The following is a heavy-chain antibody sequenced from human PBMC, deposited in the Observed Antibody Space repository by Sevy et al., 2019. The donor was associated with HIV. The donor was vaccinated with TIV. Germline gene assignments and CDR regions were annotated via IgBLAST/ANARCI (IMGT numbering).Heavy chain of an antibody. CDR3: AKLPSSGISYDY. J-gene: IGHJ4*02. CDR2: ISYDGSNK. CDR1: GFTFSSYG. V-gene: IGHV3-30*18. Sequence: GGSLRLSCAASGFTFSSYGMHWVRQAPGKGLEWVAVISYDGSNKYYADSVKGRFTISRDNSKNTLYLQMNSLRAEDTAVYYCAKLPSSGISYDYWGQGTLVTVSS. D-gene: IGHD3-22*01.